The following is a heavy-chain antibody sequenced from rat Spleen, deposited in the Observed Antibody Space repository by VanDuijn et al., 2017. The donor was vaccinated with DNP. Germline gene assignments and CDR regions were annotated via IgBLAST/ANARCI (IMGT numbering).Heavy chain of an antibody. V-gene: IGHV5S13*01. CDR2: ISTSGEYT. CDR3: ATYYGFNSYFFDY. CDR1: GFTFSKYG. J-gene: IGHJ2*01. Sequence: EVQLVESGGGLVQPGRSLKLSCAASGFTFSKYGMAWVRQAPTKGLEWVASISTSGEYTHYRDSVKGRFTISIDNAKTILYLQMDNLRSEDTATYFCATYYGFNSYFFDYWGQGVMVTVSS. D-gene: IGHD1-9*01.